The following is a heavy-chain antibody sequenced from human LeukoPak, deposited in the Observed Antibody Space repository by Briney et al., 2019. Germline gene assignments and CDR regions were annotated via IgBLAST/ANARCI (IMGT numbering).Heavy chain of an antibody. J-gene: IGHJ3*02. Sequence: SVKVSCKASGYTFTSYDINWVRQARGQRLEWIGWIVVGSGNTNYAQKFQERVTITRDMSTSTAYMELSSLRSEDTAVYYCAAGYDDSSGYYYEGAFDIWGQGTMVTVSS. CDR3: AAGYDDSSGYYYEGAFDI. CDR1: GYTFTSYD. D-gene: IGHD3-22*01. V-gene: IGHV1-58*02. CDR2: IVVGSGNT.